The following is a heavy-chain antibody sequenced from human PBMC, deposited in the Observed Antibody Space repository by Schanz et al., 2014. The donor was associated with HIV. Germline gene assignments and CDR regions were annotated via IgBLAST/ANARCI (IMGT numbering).Heavy chain of an antibody. V-gene: IGHV1-2*02. D-gene: IGHD3-10*01. Sequence: QVQLVQSGTEVKKPGSSVKVSCRASGYTFTGYYIHWVRQAPGQGLEWMGGINPNRGGTKSAQKFQGRVTMTRDTSISTAYMELRSLRSDDTAIYYCASYGGGYWGQGTLVTVSS. CDR1: GYTFTGYY. J-gene: IGHJ4*02. CDR2: INPNRGGT. CDR3: ASYGGGY.